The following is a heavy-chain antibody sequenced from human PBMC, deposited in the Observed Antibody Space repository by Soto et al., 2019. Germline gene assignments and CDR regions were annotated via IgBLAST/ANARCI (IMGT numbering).Heavy chain of an antibody. CDR2: IYYSGST. J-gene: IGHJ4*02. CDR3: ARQGGTAMVTDPYFDY. V-gene: IGHV4-39*01. D-gene: IGHD5-18*01. CDR1: GGSISSSSYY. Sequence: SETLSLTCTVSGGSISSSSYYWGWIRQPPGKGLEWIGSIYYSGSTYYNPSLKSRVTISVDTSKNQFSLKLSSVTAADTAVYYCARQGGTAMVTDPYFDYWGQGTLVTVSS.